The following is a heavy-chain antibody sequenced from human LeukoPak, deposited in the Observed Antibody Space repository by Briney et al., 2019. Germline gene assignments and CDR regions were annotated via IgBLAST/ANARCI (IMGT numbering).Heavy chain of an antibody. CDR3: ARDASDIVVVPAAVGPFDL. CDR2: ISGNGVAT. D-gene: IGHD2-2*01. J-gene: IGHJ4*02. Sequence: PGGSLRLSCAASGFTFSNYAMYWVRQTPGKGLEYVSVISGNGVATHYATSVKGRFTISRDNSKNTPYLQMGSLRAEDMAVYYCARDASDIVVVPAAVGPFDLWGQGTLVTVSS. CDR1: GFTFSNYA. V-gene: IGHV3-64*01.